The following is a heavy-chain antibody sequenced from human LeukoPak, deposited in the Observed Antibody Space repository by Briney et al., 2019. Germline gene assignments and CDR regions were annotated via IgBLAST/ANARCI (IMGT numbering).Heavy chain of an antibody. Sequence: SETLSLTCSVSDASIKTYYWTWIRQPPGKGLEYIGSIYSRGRPKYNPSLNSRVTLSVDTSKNQFSLSLRSVTAADTAVYYCARVREGNHLHQFYLDSWGQGIRVTVSS. D-gene: IGHD1-14*01. CDR1: DASIKTYY. CDR2: IYSRGRP. V-gene: IGHV4-59*13. CDR3: ARVREGNHLHQFYLDS. J-gene: IGHJ4*02.